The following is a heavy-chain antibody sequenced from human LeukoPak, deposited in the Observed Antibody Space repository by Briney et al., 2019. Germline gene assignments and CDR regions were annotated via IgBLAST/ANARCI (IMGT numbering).Heavy chain of an antibody. CDR3: AREEWELRLGAFDI. V-gene: IGHV4-30-4*08. J-gene: IGHJ3*02. D-gene: IGHD1-26*01. Sequence: SETLSLTCTVSGGSISSGDYYWSWIRQPPGKGLEWIGYIYYSGSTYYNPSLKSRVTISVDTSKNQFSLKLSSVTAADTAVYYCAREEWELRLGAFDIWGQGTMLTVSS. CDR2: IYYSGST. CDR1: GGSISSGDYY.